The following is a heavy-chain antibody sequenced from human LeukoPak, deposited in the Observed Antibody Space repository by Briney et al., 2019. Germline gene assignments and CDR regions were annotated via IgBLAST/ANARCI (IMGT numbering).Heavy chain of an antibody. D-gene: IGHD3-9*01. Sequence: GGSLRLSCAVSGFTFSSYGMSWVRQAPGKGLEWVSAISGSGGSTYYADSVKGRFTISRDNSKNTLYLQMNSLRAEDTAVYYCAKDRYYDILTGPRLGFDYWGQGTLVTVSS. CDR1: GFTFSSYG. V-gene: IGHV3-23*01. CDR2: ISGSGGST. J-gene: IGHJ4*02. CDR3: AKDRYYDILTGPRLGFDY.